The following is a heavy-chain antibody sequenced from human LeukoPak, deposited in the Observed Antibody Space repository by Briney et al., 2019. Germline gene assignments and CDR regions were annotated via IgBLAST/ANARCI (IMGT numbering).Heavy chain of an antibody. CDR3: TRGYNMDV. CDR2: INPNSGVT. CDR1: GYTFTGYS. V-gene: IGHV1-2*02. D-gene: IGHD1-1*01. Sequence: ASVKVSCKASGYTFTGYSIYWVRQAPGQGLQWMGWINPNSGVTKYLQKLQGRVTMTRDTSVSTAYMELSRLTSDDTAVYYCTRGYNMDVWGQGTTVTVSS. J-gene: IGHJ6*02.